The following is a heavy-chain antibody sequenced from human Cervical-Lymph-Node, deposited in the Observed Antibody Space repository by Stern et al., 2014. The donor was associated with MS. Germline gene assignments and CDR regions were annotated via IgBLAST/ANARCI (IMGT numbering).Heavy chain of an antibody. J-gene: IGHJ4*02. Sequence: VKLVQSGAEVKKPGESLKISCKGSGYSFTDNWIAWVRQMPGKGLEWMWIIYPGDSDTRSSPSFQGQVTISADKSISTAYLQCSSLKASDTAMYYCARDYGDYAFDYWGQGTLVTVSS. CDR3: ARDYGDYAFDY. CDR2: IYPGDSDT. V-gene: IGHV5-51*01. D-gene: IGHD4-17*01. CDR1: GYSFTDNW.